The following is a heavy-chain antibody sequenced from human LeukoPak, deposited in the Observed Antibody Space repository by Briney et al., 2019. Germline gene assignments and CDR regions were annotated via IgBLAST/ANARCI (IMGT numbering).Heavy chain of an antibody. CDR2: ISYDGSNK. J-gene: IGHJ4*02. Sequence: GGSLRLSCAASGFTFSSYAMHWVRQAPGKGLEWVAVISYDGSNKYYADSVKGRFTISRDNSKNTLYLQMNSLRAEDTAVYYCARGAIAAPGTADYWGQGTLVTVSS. V-gene: IGHV3-30-3*01. D-gene: IGHD6-13*01. CDR3: ARGAIAAPGTADY. CDR1: GFTFSSYA.